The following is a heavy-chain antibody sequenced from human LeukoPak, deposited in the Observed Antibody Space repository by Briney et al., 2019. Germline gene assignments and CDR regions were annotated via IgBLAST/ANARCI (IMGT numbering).Heavy chain of an antibody. J-gene: IGHJ4*02. CDR2: IYHSGST. CDR1: GYSISSGYY. V-gene: IGHV4-38-2*02. CDR3: ARGSKDTSTVDY. D-gene: IGHD5-12*01. Sequence: SETLSLTCTVSGYSISSGYYWGWIRQPPGKGLEWIGSIYHSGSTYYNPSLKSRVTISVDTSKNQFSLKLSSVTAADTAVYYCARGSKDTSTVDYWGQGTLVTVSS.